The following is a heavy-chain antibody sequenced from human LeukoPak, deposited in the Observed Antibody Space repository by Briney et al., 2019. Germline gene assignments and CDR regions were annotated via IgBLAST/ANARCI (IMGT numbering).Heavy chain of an antibody. D-gene: IGHD4-23*01. CDR2: VYYSGPT. Sequence: PSETLSLTCTVSSGSISSSGYYWGWVRQSPGKGLEWIGTVYYSGPTFYNPSLKSRVTISVDTSKNQFSLKLNSVTPADTAVYYCATLTGGDDAFDIWGQGTMVTASS. J-gene: IGHJ3*02. V-gene: IGHV4-39*07. CDR1: SGSISSSGYY. CDR3: ATLTGGDDAFDI.